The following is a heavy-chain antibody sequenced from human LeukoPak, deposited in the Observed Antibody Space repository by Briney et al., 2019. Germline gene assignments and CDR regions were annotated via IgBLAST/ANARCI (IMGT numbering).Heavy chain of an antibody. D-gene: IGHD6-13*01. CDR2: INSNSGGT. CDR1: GYTFTDYY. J-gene: IGHJ5*02. V-gene: IGHV1-2*06. Sequence: GASVKVSCKASGYTFTDYYMHWVRQAPGQGLEWMGRINSNSGGTKYAQKFQGRVTMTRDTSISTVYMELSGLRSDDTAVYFCARVETVAAGRVGRFDPWGQGSLVTVSS. CDR3: ARVETVAAGRVGRFDP.